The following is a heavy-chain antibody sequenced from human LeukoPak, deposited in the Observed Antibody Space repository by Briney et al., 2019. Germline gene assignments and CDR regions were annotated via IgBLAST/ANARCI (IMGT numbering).Heavy chain of an antibody. CDR1: GYSISSDYY. CDR3: ARVPLSCGGDCYSEAFYFDY. Sequence: PSETLSLTCAVSGYSISSDYYWGWIRQPPGKGLEWIGNIYHSGSTYYNPSLKSRVTISVDTSKSQFSLKLNSVTAADTAVYYCARVPLSCGGDCYSEAFYFDYWGQGTLVTVSS. CDR2: IYHSGST. D-gene: IGHD2-21*02. V-gene: IGHV4-38-2*01. J-gene: IGHJ4*02.